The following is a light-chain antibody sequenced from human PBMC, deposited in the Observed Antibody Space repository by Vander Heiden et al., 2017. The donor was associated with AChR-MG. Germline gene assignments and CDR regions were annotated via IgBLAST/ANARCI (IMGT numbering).Light chain of an antibody. CDR1: VLTKRY. CDR2: DNS. V-gene: IGLV3-10*01. Sequence: SPELTQPPSVSVSPGHTAMLTCSGDVLTKRYVYWYQQRSGQAPVLVISDNSKRPTGIPDRFSGSKSGRVATLTLRGAQVEDEATYYCFSTDDDGVYRGVFGGGTTLTVL. CDR3: FSTDDDGVYRGV. J-gene: IGLJ3*02.